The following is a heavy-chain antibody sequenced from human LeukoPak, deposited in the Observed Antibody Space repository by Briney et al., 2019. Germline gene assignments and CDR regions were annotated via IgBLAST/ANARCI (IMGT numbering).Heavy chain of an antibody. CDR2: IYYSGST. CDR1: GGSLSSYY. J-gene: IGHJ2*01. V-gene: IGHV4-59*08. Sequence: PSETLSLTCTVSGGSLSSYYWSWIRQPPGKGLEWIGYIYYSGSTTYNPSLKSRVTISVDTSKNQFSLKLSSVTAADTAVYYCARRIWADWYFDLWGRGTLVTVSS. CDR3: ARRIWADWYFDL. D-gene: IGHD6-19*01.